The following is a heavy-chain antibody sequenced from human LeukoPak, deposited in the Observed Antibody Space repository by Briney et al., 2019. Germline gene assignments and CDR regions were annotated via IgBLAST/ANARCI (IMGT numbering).Heavy chain of an antibody. V-gene: IGHV3-66*03. J-gene: IGHJ4*02. Sequence: GGSLRLSCTVSGFTVSSNSMSWVRQAPGKGLEWVSFIYSDNTHYSDSVKGRFTISRDNSKNTLYLQMNSLRAEDTAVYYCAKERVDWRYFDYWGQGTLVTVSS. CDR1: GFTVSSNS. CDR2: IYSDNT. D-gene: IGHD3-9*01. CDR3: AKERVDWRYFDY.